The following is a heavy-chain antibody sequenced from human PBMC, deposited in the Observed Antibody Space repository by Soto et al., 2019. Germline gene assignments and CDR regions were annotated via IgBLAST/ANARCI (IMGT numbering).Heavy chain of an antibody. J-gene: IGHJ5*01. Sequence: SETLSLTCTVSGGSTSSYYWSWIRQPPGKGLEWIGYIYYSDSTNYNPSLKSRVIISVDTSKNQFSLRLSSVTAADTAVYYCARAYYDNNGYSLDSWGQGTLVTVSS. CDR1: GGSTSSYY. D-gene: IGHD3-22*01. CDR2: IYYSDST. V-gene: IGHV4-59*01. CDR3: ARAYYDNNGYSLDS.